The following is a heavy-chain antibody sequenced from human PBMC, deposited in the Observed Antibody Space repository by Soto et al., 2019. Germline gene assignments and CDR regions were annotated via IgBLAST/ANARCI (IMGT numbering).Heavy chain of an antibody. Sequence: GASVKVSCKASGYTFTGYYMHWVRQAPGQGLEWMGWINPNSGGTNYAQKFQGWVTMTRDTSISTAYMELSRLRSDDTAVYYCARAGKRAAAGTRYYYYYGMDVWGQGTTVTVSS. J-gene: IGHJ6*02. CDR2: INPNSGGT. CDR3: ARAGKRAAAGTRYYYYYGMDV. D-gene: IGHD6-13*01. V-gene: IGHV1-2*04. CDR1: GYTFTGYY.